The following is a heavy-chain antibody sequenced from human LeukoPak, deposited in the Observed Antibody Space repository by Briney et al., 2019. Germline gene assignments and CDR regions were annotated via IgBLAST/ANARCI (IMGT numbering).Heavy chain of an antibody. D-gene: IGHD6-6*01. CDR1: GGSFSGYY. Sequence: PSETLSLTCAVYGGSFSGYYWSWIRQPPGKGLEWIGYIYTSGSTNYNPSLKSRVTISVDTSKNQFSLKLNSVTAADTAVYYCARGGGYGSSPLKWGQGTLVTVSS. V-gene: IGHV4-4*09. CDR2: IYTSGST. J-gene: IGHJ4*02. CDR3: ARGGGYGSSPLK.